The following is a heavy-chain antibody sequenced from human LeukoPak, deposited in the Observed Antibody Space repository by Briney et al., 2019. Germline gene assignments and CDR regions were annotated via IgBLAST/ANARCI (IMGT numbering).Heavy chain of an antibody. CDR3: AKMSRRNYGSVIGPTKGYMDV. D-gene: IGHD3-10*01. CDR1: GYTFNGHY. J-gene: IGHJ6*03. Sequence: ASVKVSCKASGYTFNGHYMHWVRQAPGQGLEWMGWINPNSGGTNYAQKFQGRVTMTRDTSISTAYMELSRLRSDDTAVYYCAKMSRRNYGSVIGPTKGYMDVWGKGTTVTVSS. CDR2: INPNSGGT. V-gene: IGHV1-2*02.